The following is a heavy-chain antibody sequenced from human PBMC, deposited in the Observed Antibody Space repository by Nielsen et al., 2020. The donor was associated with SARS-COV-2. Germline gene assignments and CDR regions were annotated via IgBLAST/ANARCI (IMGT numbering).Heavy chain of an antibody. CDR3: ARHHSSGWPLDPFDI. V-gene: IGHV4-59*13. CDR2: IYYSGST. Sequence: SETLSLTCTVSGGSISSYYWSWIRQPPGKGLEWIGYIYYSGSTNYNPSLKSRVTISVDTSKNQFSLKLSSVTAADTAVYYCARHHSSGWPLDPFDIWGQGTMVTVSS. J-gene: IGHJ3*02. CDR1: GGSISSYY. D-gene: IGHD6-19*01.